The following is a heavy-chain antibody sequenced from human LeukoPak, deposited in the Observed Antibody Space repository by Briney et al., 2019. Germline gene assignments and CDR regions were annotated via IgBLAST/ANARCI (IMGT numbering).Heavy chain of an antibody. CDR2: INPRSGYT. D-gene: IGHD1-26*01. V-gene: IGHV1-2*02. Sequence: ASVKVSCKASGYTFTIYGISWVRQAPGQGLAWMGWINPRSGYTNYAQKFQGRVTMTRDTSISTAYMELSSLRSDDTAVYYCAREDGTYQGANYWGQGTLVTVSS. J-gene: IGHJ4*02. CDR3: AREDGTYQGANY. CDR1: GYTFTIYG.